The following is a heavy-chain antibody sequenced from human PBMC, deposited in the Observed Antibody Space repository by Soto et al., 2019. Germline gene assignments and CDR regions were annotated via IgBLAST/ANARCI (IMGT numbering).Heavy chain of an antibody. CDR3: ARTESGTFDP. V-gene: IGHV4-30-2*01. D-gene: IGHD1-7*01. CDR1: GGSISSGGYS. Sequence: QLQLQESGSGLVKPSQTLSLTCAVSGGSISSGGYSWSWIRQPPGKGLEWIGYIYHSGRTYYNPYLRSLVTISVDLSMNQFALKLSSVTAADTVVYYCARTESGTFDPWGQGTMVTVST. J-gene: IGHJ5*02. CDR2: IYHSGRT.